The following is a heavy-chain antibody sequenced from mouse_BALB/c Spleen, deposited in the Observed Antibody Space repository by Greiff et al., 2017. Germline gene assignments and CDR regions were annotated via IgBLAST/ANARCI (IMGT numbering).Heavy chain of an antibody. Sequence: VQLKQSGPELVKPGASVKISCKASGYSFTGYFMNWVMQSHGKSLEWIGRINPYNGDTFYNQKFKGKATLTVDKSSSTAHMELRSLASEDSAVYYCARDGNYAYWGQGTLVTVSA. J-gene: IGHJ3*01. CDR1: GYSFTGYF. CDR3: ARDGNYAY. V-gene: IGHV1-20*02. CDR2: INPYNGDT. D-gene: IGHD2-1*01.